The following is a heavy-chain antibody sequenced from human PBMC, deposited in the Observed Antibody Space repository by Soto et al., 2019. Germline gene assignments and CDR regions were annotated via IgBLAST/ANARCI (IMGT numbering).Heavy chain of an antibody. D-gene: IGHD5-12*01. Sequence: SETLSLTCTVSGGSVSSGGYYWSWIRQHPGKGLEWIGYIYYSGSTYYNPSLKSRVTISVDTSKNQFSLKLSSVTAADTAVYYCARELRGYSGYDIIDYWGQGTLVTVSS. CDR3: ARELRGYSGYDIIDY. V-gene: IGHV4-31*03. CDR1: GGSVSSGGYY. J-gene: IGHJ4*02. CDR2: IYYSGST.